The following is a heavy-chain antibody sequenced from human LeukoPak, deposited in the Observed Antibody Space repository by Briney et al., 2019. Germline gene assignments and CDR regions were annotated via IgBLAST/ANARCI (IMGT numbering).Heavy chain of an antibody. CDR3: ARDRFSEVADPFDY. CDR1: GFTFSSYE. Sequence: GGSLRVSCAASGFTFSSYEMNWVRQAPGKGLERVSYISRSGSTIYYADSLKGRFTISRDNAKNSLYLRMNCLRAEDTAVYYCARDRFSEVADPFDYWGQGSLVTVSS. CDR2: ISRSGSTI. D-gene: IGHD6-19*01. V-gene: IGHV3-48*03. J-gene: IGHJ4*02.